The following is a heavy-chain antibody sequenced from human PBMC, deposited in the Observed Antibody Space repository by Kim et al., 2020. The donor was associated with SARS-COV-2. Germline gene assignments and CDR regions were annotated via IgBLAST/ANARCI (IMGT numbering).Heavy chain of an antibody. J-gene: IGHJ3*02. Sequence: GGSLRLSCAASGFTFSSYAMHWVRQAPGKGLEWVAVISYDGSNKYYADSVKGRFTISRDNSKNTLYLQMNSLRAEDTAVYYCARNWGPPVPAAIVGAFDIWGQGTMVTVSS. V-gene: IGHV3-30-3*01. CDR2: ISYDGSNK. D-gene: IGHD2-2*01. CDR3: ARNWGPPVPAAIVGAFDI. CDR1: GFTFSSYA.